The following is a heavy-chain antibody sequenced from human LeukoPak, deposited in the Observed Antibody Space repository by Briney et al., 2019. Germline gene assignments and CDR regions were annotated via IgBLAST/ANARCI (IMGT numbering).Heavy chain of an antibody. CDR2: ISYDGSNK. Sequence: PGGSLRLSCAASGFTFSSYAMHWVRQAPGKGLEWVAVISYDGSNKYYADSVKGRFTISGDNSKNTLYLQMNSLRAEDTAVYYCAKDSSGYPNWFDPWGQGTLVTVSS. J-gene: IGHJ5*02. CDR1: GFTFSSYA. D-gene: IGHD3-22*01. CDR3: AKDSSGYPNWFDP. V-gene: IGHV3-30*04.